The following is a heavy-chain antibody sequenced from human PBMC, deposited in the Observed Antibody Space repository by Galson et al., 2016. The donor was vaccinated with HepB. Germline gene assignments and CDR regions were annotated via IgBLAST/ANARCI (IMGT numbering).Heavy chain of an antibody. CDR3: AKRQGYTSGRADS. D-gene: IGHD6-19*01. CDR1: GFTFNTYA. CDR2: ISGNGGNT. V-gene: IGHV3-23*01. J-gene: IGHJ4*02. Sequence: SLRLSCAASGFTFNTYAMTWVRQAPGKGLEWVSAISGNGGNTYYADSVKGRFTISKDKSKKTLYLQMNSLRVEDTAVYYCAKRQGYTSGRADSWGQGTLVTVSS.